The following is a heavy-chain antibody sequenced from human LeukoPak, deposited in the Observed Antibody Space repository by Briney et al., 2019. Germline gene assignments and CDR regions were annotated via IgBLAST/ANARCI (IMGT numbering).Heavy chain of an antibody. CDR2: MYYSGST. D-gene: IGHD5-24*01. J-gene: IGHJ4*02. V-gene: IGHV4-59*01. CDR3: ARGGEMATVDY. Sequence: PSETLSLTCTVSGVSISRYYWSWIRQPPGKGLEWIGYMYYSGSTNYNPFLKSRVTISVDTSKNQFSLKLRSVTAEDTAVYYCARGGEMATVDYWGQGTLVTVSS. CDR1: GVSISRYY.